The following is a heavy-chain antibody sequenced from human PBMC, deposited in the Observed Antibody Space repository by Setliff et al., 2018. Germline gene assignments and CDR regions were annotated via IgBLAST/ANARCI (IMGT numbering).Heavy chain of an antibody. CDR3: ATRTYYDSNGYYYAIAGPFDI. CDR2: IYYSGST. J-gene: IGHJ3*02. Sequence: SETLSLTCSVSGGSISSSIYYWGWIRQPPGKGLEWLGSIYYSGSTYYSPSLKRRVTISVDTSKNQFSLKLGSVTAADTAVYYCATRTYYDSNGYYYAIAGPFDIWGQGTMVTVSS. V-gene: IGHV4-39*01. D-gene: IGHD3-22*01. CDR1: GGSISSSIYY.